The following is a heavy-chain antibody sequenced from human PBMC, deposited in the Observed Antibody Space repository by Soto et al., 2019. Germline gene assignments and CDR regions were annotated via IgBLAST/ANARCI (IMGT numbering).Heavy chain of an antibody. J-gene: IGHJ6*03. D-gene: IGHD3-3*01. CDR2: MNSNIGNT. Sequence: ASVKFSCKAFGYTFTRYVINWVRTASGQGLEWMGWMNSNIGNTGSTQKLQGSVTMTRNTSISTAYMELSSLRSEDTAVYYWARSPYYIFWSGPVTYYYYYMEVWGKGTTVTVSS. V-gene: IGHV1-8*01. CDR1: GYTFTRYV. CDR3: ARSPYYIFWSGPVTYYYYYMEV.